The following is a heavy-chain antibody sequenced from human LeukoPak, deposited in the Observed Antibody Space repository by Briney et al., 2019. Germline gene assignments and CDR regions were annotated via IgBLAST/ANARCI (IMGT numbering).Heavy chain of an antibody. V-gene: IGHV1-3*01. Sequence: GASVKVSCKASGYTFTSYAMHWVRQAPGQRLEWMGWINAGNGNTKYSQKFQGRVTITRDTSASTAYMELSSLRSEDTAVYYCARVREPTSSGPRYSYMGVWGKGTTVTVSS. CDR3: ARVREPTSSGPRYSYMGV. J-gene: IGHJ6*03. CDR2: INAGNGNT. D-gene: IGHD3-22*01. CDR1: GYTFTSYA.